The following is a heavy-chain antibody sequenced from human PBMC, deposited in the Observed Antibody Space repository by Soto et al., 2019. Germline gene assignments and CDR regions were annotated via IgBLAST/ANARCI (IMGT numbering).Heavy chain of an antibody. Sequence: QVQLQQWGAGLLKPSETLSLTCAVYGGSFSGYYWSWIRQPPGKGLEWIGEINHSGSTNYNPSLKSRVTISVATSKNQFSLQLSSVTAADTAVYYCARANFWSGQDDYWGQGTLVTVSS. CDR3: ARANFWSGQDDY. V-gene: IGHV4-34*01. CDR1: GGSFSGYY. J-gene: IGHJ4*02. D-gene: IGHD3-3*01. CDR2: INHSGST.